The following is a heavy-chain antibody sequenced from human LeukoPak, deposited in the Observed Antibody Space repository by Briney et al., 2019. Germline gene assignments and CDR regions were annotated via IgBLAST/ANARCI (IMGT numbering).Heavy chain of an antibody. J-gene: IGHJ4*02. Sequence: SETLSLTCTVSGYSISSGYYWGWIRQPPGKGLEWIGSIYHSGSTYYNPSLKSRVTISLDTSKNQFSLKLTSVTAADAAVYFCASGSSDNRNFDFWGQGTLVTVSS. D-gene: IGHD6-6*01. V-gene: IGHV4-38-2*02. CDR2: IYHSGST. CDR3: ASGSSDNRNFDF. CDR1: GYSISSGYY.